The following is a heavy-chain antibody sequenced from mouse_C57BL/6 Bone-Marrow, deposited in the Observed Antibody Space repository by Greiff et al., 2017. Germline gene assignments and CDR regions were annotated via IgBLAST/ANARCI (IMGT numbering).Heavy chain of an antibody. CDR2: IDPSDSYT. J-gene: IGHJ3*01. CDR1: GYTFTSYW. CDR3: ARWYYGSSYGFAY. V-gene: IGHV1-69*01. Sequence: VQLQQPGAELVMPGASVKLSCKASGYTFTSYWMHWVKQRPGQGLEWIGEIDPSDSYTNYNQKFKGKSTLTVDKSSSTAYMQLSSLTSEDSAVYYCARWYYGSSYGFAYWDQGTLVTVSA. D-gene: IGHD1-1*01.